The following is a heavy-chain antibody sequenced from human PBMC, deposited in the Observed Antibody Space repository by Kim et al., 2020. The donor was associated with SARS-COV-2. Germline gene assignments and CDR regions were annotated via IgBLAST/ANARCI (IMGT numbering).Heavy chain of an antibody. CDR3: ARDPGEVFDL. V-gene: IGHV4-38-2*02. CDR1: GYSISSGYY. CDR2: IYHSGST. J-gene: IGHJ2*01. Sequence: SETLSLTCTVSGYSISSGYYWGWIRQPPGKGLEWIGSIYHSGSTYYNPSLKSRVTISVDTSKNQFSLKLSSGTAADTAVYYCARDPGEVFDLWGRGTLVTVSS.